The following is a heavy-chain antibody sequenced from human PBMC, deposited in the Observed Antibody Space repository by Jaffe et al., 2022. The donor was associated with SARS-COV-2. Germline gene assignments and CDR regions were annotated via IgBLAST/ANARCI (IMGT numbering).Heavy chain of an antibody. J-gene: IGHJ5*02. CDR2: INPNTGNP. Sequence: QEQLVQSGPELKKPGASVRISCKASGYIFTNFGLNWIRQAPGQGLEWMGWINPNTGNPTYAQGFTGRFVFSLDTSVRTTYLQISSLKAEDTAVYFCARDKVTMIRGRDWFDPWGQGTLVTVSS. CDR1: GYIFTNFG. D-gene: IGHD3-10*01. CDR3: ARDKVTMIRGRDWFDP. V-gene: IGHV7-4-1*02.